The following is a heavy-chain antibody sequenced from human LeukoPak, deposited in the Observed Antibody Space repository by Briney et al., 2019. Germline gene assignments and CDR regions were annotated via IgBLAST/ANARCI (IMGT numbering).Heavy chain of an antibody. Sequence: PGGSLRLSCAASGFTFSNYGMSWVRQAPGKGLEWVSTISGSGGNTYYADSVKGRFTISRDNAKNSLYLQMNSLRVEDTAVYYCARGGAARPDFWGQGTLVTVSS. CDR3: ARGGAARPDF. CDR2: ISGSGGNT. J-gene: IGHJ4*02. D-gene: IGHD6-6*01. V-gene: IGHV3-23*01. CDR1: GFTFSNYG.